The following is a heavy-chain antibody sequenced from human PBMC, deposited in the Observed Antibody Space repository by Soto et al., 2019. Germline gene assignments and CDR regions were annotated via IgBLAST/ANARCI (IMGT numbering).Heavy chain of an antibody. CDR2: INHSGST. CDR1: GGSFSGYY. J-gene: IGHJ4*02. Sequence: PSETLSLTCAVYGGSFSGYYWSWIRQPPGKGLEWLGEINHSGSTNYNPSLKSRVTISIDTSKNQFSLKLTSVTAADTSVYFCARGGMAARHFDYWGQGALVTVSS. D-gene: IGHD6-6*01. V-gene: IGHV4-34*01. CDR3: ARGGMAARHFDY.